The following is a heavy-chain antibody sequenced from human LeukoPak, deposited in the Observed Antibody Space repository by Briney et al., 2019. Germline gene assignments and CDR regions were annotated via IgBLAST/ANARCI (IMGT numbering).Heavy chain of an antibody. D-gene: IGHD2-8*01. Sequence: PSQTLSLTCTVSGGSISSGGYYWSWIRQHPGKGLEWIGYIYYSGSTYYNPSLKSRVTISVDTSKNQFSLKLSSVTAADTAVYYCARKMVYECYFDYWGQGTLVTVSS. CDR2: IYYSGST. CDR3: ARKMVYECYFDY. V-gene: IGHV4-31*03. J-gene: IGHJ4*02. CDR1: GGSISSGGYY.